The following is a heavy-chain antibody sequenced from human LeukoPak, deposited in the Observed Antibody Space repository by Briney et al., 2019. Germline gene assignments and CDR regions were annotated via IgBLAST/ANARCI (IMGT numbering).Heavy chain of an antibody. CDR3: ARSSGYDLPENFDY. V-gene: IGHV3-30-3*01. J-gene: IGHJ4*02. D-gene: IGHD5-12*01. CDR1: GFTFSSYA. Sequence: PGGSLRLSCAASGFTFSSYAMHWVRQAPGKGLEWVAVISYDGSNKYYADSVKGRFTISRDNSKNTLYLQMNSLRAKDTAVYYCARSSGYDLPENFDYWGQGTLVTVSS. CDR2: ISYDGSNK.